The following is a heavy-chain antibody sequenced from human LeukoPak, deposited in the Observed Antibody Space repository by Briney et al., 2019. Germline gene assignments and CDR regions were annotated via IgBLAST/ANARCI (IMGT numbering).Heavy chain of an antibody. CDR3: ARGRTLYSSGWYFWYFDL. J-gene: IGHJ2*01. CDR2: IYYSGST. CDR1: GGSISRYY. D-gene: IGHD6-19*01. Sequence: SETLSLTCTVSGGSISRYYWSWIRQPPGKGLEWIGYIYYSGSTNYNPSLKSRVTISVDTSKNQFSLKLSSVTAADTAVYYSARGRTLYSSGWYFWYFDLWGRGTLVTASS. V-gene: IGHV4-59*01.